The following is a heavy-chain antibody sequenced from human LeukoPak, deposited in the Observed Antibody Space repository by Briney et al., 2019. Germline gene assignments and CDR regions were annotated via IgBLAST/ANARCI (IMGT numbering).Heavy chain of an antibody. CDR1: GGSISSSSYY. CDR2: MYYSGST. J-gene: IGHJ6*03. Sequence: SETLSLTCTVSGGSISSSSYYGGWIRQPPGKGLEWIGSMYYSGSTYYNPSLKSRVTISVDTSKNQFCLKLSSVTAADTAVYYCARNIAVAGRGDYMDVWGKGTTVTISS. V-gene: IGHV4-39*01. CDR3: ARNIAVAGRGDYMDV. D-gene: IGHD6-19*01.